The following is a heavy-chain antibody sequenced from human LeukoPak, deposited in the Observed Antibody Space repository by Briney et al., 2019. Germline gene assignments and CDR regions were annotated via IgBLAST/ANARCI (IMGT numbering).Heavy chain of an antibody. CDR1: GYTFTGNY. CDR3: ARDRGSSGGQLLSTHWFDP. Sequence: ASVKVSCKASGYTFTGNYMHWVRQAQGQGLEWMGRIKADGGGTNYEQKLQGRVTMTRDTSITTAYMELSRLRFDDTAVYYCARDRGSSGGQLLSTHWFDPWGQGTLVTVSS. CDR2: IKADGGGT. J-gene: IGHJ5*02. D-gene: IGHD1-7*01. V-gene: IGHV1-2*06.